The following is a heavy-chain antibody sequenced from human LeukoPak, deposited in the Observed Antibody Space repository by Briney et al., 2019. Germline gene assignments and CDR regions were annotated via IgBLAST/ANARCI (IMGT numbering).Heavy chain of an antibody. Sequence: TPSETLSLTCYVSGDSISSSYFWGWIRQPPGTGLEWIGSISHSENTFYNPSLKSRVTISVDTSKNHFSLNLSAVTAADTAVYYCARARKYNGNPNWIDLWGQGVLVTVSS. J-gene: IGHJ5*02. CDR1: GDSISSSYF. CDR2: ISHSENT. V-gene: IGHV4-38-2*02. D-gene: IGHD2-8*01. CDR3: ARARKYNGNPNWIDL.